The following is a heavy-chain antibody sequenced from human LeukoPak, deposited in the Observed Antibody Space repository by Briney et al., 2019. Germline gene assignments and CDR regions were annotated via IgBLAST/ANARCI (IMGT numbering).Heavy chain of an antibody. CDR3: GGEIGRSGGYDY. J-gene: IGHJ4*02. D-gene: IGHD1-26*01. V-gene: IGHV3-30*04. Sequence: GGSLRLSCAGPEFIFTTSLIHWVRQAPGKGLEWVTLIANDGREIYYSDSVEGRFTISRDNSEKRVYLQMNNLRTEDTAVYFCGGEIGRSGGYDYWGQGTLVTVSS. CDR2: IANDGREI. CDR1: EFIFTTSL.